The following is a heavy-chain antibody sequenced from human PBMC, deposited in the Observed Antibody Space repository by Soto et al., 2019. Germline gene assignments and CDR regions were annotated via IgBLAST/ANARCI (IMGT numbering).Heavy chain of an antibody. V-gene: IGHV1-2*02. D-gene: IGHD1-7*01. CDR1: GYTFTGYY. Sequence: QVQLVQSGAEVKKPGASVKVSCKASGYTFTGYYMHWVRQAPGQGLEWMGWINPNSGGTNYAQKFQGRVTMTRDTSISTAYMELSRLRSDDTAVYYCARTITGTTYHYYGMDVWGQGTTVSVSS. J-gene: IGHJ6*02. CDR2: INPNSGGT. CDR3: ARTITGTTYHYYGMDV.